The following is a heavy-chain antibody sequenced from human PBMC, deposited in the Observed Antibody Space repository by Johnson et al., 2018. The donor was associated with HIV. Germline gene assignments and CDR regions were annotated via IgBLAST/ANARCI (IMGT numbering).Heavy chain of an antibody. J-gene: IGHJ3*01. D-gene: IGHD3-16*01. CDR3: YCTDHVGAVSESKGTFDA. Sequence: QVQLVESGGGVVQPGRSLRLSCAASGFTFSNYAMPWVRQAPGKGLDWMAIISFDGAPQKYADSVNGRFPLSRDNSKNTLYLHMNSLRQDDAAVYSCYCTDHVGAVSESKGTFDAWGQGTMVTVSS. CDR1: GFTFSNYA. CDR2: ISFDGAPQ. V-gene: IGHV3-30*03.